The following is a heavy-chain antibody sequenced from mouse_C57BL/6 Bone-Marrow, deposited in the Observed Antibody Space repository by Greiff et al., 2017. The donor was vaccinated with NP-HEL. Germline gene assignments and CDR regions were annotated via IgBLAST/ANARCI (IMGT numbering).Heavy chain of an antibody. V-gene: IGHV5-6*01. CDR2: ISSGGSYT. Sequence: EVQGVESGGDLVKPGGSLKLSCAASGFTFSSYGMSWVRQTPDKRLEWVATISSGGSYTYYPDSVKGRFTISRDNAKNTLYLQMSSLKSEDTAMDSCASDGTAWFAYWGQGTLVTVSA. D-gene: IGHD2-1*01. CDR3: ASDGTAWFAY. J-gene: IGHJ3*01. CDR1: GFTFSSYG.